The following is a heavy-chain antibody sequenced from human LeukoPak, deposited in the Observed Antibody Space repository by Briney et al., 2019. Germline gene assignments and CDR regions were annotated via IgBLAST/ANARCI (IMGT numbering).Heavy chain of an antibody. CDR2: ISSSSSYI. V-gene: IGHV3-21*01. CDR3: ARDRSSSGYDYNWFDP. Sequence: PGGSLRLSCAASGFTFSSYSMNWVRQAPGKRLEWVSSISSSSSYIYYADSVKGRFTISRDNAKNSLYLQMNSLRAEDTAVYYCARDRSSSGYDYNWFDPWGQGTLVTVSS. CDR1: GFTFSSYS. J-gene: IGHJ5*02. D-gene: IGHD5-12*01.